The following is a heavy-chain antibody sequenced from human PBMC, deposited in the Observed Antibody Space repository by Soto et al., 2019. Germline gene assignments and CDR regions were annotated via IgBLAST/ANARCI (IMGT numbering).Heavy chain of an antibody. Sequence: GESLKISCKGSGYSFTSYWIGWVRQMPGKGLEWMGIIYPGDSDTRYSPSFQGQVTISADKSISTAYLQWSSLKASDTAMYYCARQDRIVATINAFDIWGQGTMVTVS. CDR1: GYSFTSYW. CDR2: IYPGDSDT. D-gene: IGHD5-12*01. J-gene: IGHJ3*02. CDR3: ARQDRIVATINAFDI. V-gene: IGHV5-51*01.